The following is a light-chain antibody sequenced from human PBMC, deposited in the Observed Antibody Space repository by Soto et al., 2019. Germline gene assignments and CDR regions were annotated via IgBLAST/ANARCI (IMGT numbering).Light chain of an antibody. V-gene: IGLV2-14*01. CDR3: SSYTSSSLPV. CDR2: EVS. CDR1: SSDIGGYNY. J-gene: IGLJ2*01. Sequence: QSVLTQPASVSGSPGQSITISCTGTSSDIGGYNYVSWYQQHPGKAPKLMIYEVSNRPSGVSNRFSGSKSGNTASLIISGLQAEDEADYYCSSYTSSSLPVFGGGTQLTVL.